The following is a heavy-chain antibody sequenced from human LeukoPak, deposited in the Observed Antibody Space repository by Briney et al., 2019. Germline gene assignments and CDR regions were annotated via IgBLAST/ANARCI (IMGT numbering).Heavy chain of an antibody. Sequence: GGSLRLSCAASGFTFSSYEMNWVRQAPGKGLEWGSYISSSGSTIYYADSVKGRFTISRDNAKNSLYLQMNSLRAEDTAVYYCARGKEFGWLQLEEYFDYWGQGTLVTVSS. CDR3: ARGKEFGWLQLEEYFDY. CDR1: GFTFSSYE. V-gene: IGHV3-48*03. J-gene: IGHJ4*02. CDR2: ISSSGSTI. D-gene: IGHD5-24*01.